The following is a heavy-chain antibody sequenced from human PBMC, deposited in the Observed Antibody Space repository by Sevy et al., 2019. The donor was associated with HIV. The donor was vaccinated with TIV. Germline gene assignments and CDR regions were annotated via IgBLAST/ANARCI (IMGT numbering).Heavy chain of an antibody. CDR3: AYLDV. V-gene: IGHV4-34*01. J-gene: IGHJ6*02. D-gene: IGHD1-26*01. CDR1: GGSFTSYY. Sequence: SETLSLTCAVSGGSFTSYYWTWIRQPPGKGLEWIGEINHSGSTNYNPSLKSRVTISVDTSKNQFSLKLSSVTAADTAVYYCAYLDVWGQGTTVTVSS. CDR2: INHSGST.